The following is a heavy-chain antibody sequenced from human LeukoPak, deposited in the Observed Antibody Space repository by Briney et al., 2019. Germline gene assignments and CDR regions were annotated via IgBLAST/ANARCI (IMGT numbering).Heavy chain of an antibody. D-gene: IGHD2-21*02. J-gene: IGHJ4*02. CDR2: IKQDETPR. CDR3: ARGPNYGDYVDFLDY. Sequence: GGSLRLSCEASGFTFTSHWMNWVRRAPGKGLEWVASIKQDETPRYNVNLVKGRFTISRDNAKNSVYLQLNNLRADDTSIYYCARGPNYGDYVDFLDYWGQGTLVTVSS. V-gene: IGHV3-7*01. CDR1: GFTFTSHW.